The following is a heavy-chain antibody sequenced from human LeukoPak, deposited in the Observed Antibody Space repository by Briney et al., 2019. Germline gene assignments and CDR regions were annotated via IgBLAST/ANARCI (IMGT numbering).Heavy chain of an antibody. D-gene: IGHD6-13*01. V-gene: IGHV3-21*01. CDR1: GFTFSSYS. CDR2: ISSSSSYI. Sequence: GGSLRLSCAASGFTFSSYSMNWVRQAPGKGLEWVSSISSSSSYIYYADSVKGRFAISRDNAKNSLYLQMNSLRAEDTAVYYCARPDEQQLVRDAFDIWGQGTMVTVSS. CDR3: ARPDEQQLVRDAFDI. J-gene: IGHJ3*02.